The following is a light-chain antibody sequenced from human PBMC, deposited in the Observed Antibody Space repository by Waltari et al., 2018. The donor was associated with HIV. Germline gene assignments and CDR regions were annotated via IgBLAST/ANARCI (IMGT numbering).Light chain of an antibody. Sequence: EIVTPHSPSTLSVVPGARATLPCMASQSLSNTNVAWYQQKPGQAPRLLIHGASSRATGIPARFSGSGYGTEFTLTITSLQSGDSALYYCQQYHTWPPTFGQGAKLEIK. CDR3: QQYHTWPPT. V-gene: IGKV3-15*01. CDR2: GAS. CDR1: QSLSNTN. J-gene: IGKJ2*01.